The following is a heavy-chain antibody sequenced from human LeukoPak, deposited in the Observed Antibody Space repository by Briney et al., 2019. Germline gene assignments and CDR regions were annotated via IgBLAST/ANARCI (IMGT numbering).Heavy chain of an antibody. CDR1: GFTFSSYA. V-gene: IGHV3-23*01. CDR3: ARRPGN. D-gene: IGHD1-14*01. Sequence: HPGGSLRLSCAASGFTFSSYAMSWVRQAPGKGLEWVSAISGSGGSTYYADSVKGRFTISRDSSKNTLFLQMNDLTVEDTARYYCARRPGNWGQGILVTV. CDR2: ISGSGGST. J-gene: IGHJ4*02.